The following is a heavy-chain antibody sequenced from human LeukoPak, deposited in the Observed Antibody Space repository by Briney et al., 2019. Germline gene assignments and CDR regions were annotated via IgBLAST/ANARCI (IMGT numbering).Heavy chain of an antibody. CDR3: ARFLTTVTTRSFDI. CDR1: GFTFSSYW. CDR2: IKQDGSEK. J-gene: IGHJ3*02. D-gene: IGHD4-17*01. V-gene: IGHV3-7*01. Sequence: GGSLRLSCAASGFTFSSYWMSWVRQAPGKGLEWVATIKQDGSEKYYVDSVKGRFTISRDNAKNSLYLQMNSLRAEDTAVYYCARFLTTVTTRSFDIWGQGTMVTVSS.